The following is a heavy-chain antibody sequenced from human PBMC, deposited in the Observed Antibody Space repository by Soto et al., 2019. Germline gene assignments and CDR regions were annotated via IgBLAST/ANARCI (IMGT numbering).Heavy chain of an antibody. CDR2: INPNSGGT. Sequence: ASVKVSCKAAGGTFTGYYMHWVRQAPGQGLEWMGWINPNSGGTNYAQKFQGRVTMTRDTSISTAYMELSRLRSDDTAVYYCARDLGSPYGMDVWGQGTTVTVSS. CDR3: ARDLGSPYGMDV. CDR1: GGTFTGYY. J-gene: IGHJ6*02. D-gene: IGHD3-10*01. V-gene: IGHV1-2*02.